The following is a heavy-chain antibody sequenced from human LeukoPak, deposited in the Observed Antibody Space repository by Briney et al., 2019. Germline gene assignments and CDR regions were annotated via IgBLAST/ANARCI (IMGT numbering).Heavy chain of an antibody. Sequence: KPGGSLRLSCAASGFTFSTYIMNWVRQTPGKGLEWVSSIGTSTSYIYYADSVKGRFTISRDNAKNSLYLEMNGLRAEDTAVYYCAKGRSGSYLPFDYWGQGTLVTVSS. CDR1: GFTFSTYI. V-gene: IGHV3-21*04. J-gene: IGHJ4*02. CDR2: IGTSTSYI. D-gene: IGHD1-26*01. CDR3: AKGRSGSYLPFDY.